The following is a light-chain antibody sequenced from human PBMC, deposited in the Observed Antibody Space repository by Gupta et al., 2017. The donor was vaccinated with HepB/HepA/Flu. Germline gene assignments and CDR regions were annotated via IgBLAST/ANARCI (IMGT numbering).Light chain of an antibody. CDR1: SSDVGSYNL. CDR3: SSFEDRRTWV. J-gene: IGLJ2*01. CDR2: EVS. Sequence: QSALTQPASVSGSPGQSITISCTGTSSDVGSYNLVSWYQQHPGTAPKLMIYEVSKRPSGVSKRFSGSKSGTTDSLKISGLQAEDEADYYCSSFEDRRTWVFGGGTNLTVL. V-gene: IGLV2-23*02.